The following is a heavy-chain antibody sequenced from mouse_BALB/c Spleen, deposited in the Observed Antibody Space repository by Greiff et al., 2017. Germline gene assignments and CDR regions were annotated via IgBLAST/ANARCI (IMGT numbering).Heavy chain of an antibody. Sequence: EVQVVESGGGLVQPGGSLRLSCATSGFTFTDYYMSWVRQPPGKALEWLGFIRNKANGYTTEYSASVKGRFTISRDNSQSILYLQMNTLRAEDSATYYCARDKDYGSSHPAMDYWGQGTSVTVSS. V-gene: IGHV7-3*02. D-gene: IGHD1-1*01. J-gene: IGHJ4*01. CDR3: ARDKDYGSSHPAMDY. CDR1: GFTFTDYY. CDR2: IRNKANGYTT.